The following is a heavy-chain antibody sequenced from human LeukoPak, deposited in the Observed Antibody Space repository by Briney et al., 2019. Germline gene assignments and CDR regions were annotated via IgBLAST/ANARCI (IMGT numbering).Heavy chain of an antibody. CDR2: VYSSGVG. D-gene: IGHD3-22*01. J-gene: IGHJ4*02. Sequence: KPSETLSLTCTVSGGSITGYYWNWIRQPAGQGLEWLGRVYSSGVGNYNPSLTSRVTMSVDTSKSQFSLKLTSLTAADTAVYYCAREEFLHEIDSSGYFVYWGQGTLVTVSS. CDR3: AREEFLHEIDSSGYFVY. V-gene: IGHV4-4*07. CDR1: GGSITGYY.